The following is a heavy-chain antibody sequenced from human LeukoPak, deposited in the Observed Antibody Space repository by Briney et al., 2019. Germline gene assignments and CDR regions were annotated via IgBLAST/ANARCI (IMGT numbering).Heavy chain of an antibody. CDR2: INQDGSEE. Sequence: GGSLRLSCATSGFTFSRYWMGWVRQAPGKGLEWVANINQDGSEEYYVDSVRGRFTISRDNAKNSLYLQMNSLRAEDTAVYYCARTYPGIAKAGTFDYWGQGTLVTVSS. D-gene: IGHD6-19*01. CDR1: GFTFSRYW. J-gene: IGHJ4*02. CDR3: ARTYPGIAKAGTFDY. V-gene: IGHV3-7*01.